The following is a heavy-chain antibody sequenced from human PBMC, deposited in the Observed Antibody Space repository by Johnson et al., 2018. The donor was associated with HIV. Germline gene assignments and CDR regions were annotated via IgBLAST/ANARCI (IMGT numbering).Heavy chain of an antibody. V-gene: IGHV3-48*04. CDR2: ISSSGSTI. CDR3: VRDYRERIVVATLHDAFDI. CDR1: GFTFDDYG. D-gene: IGHD1-26*01. Sequence: VQLVESGGGVVQPGGSLRLSCAASGFTFDDYGMSWVRQAPGKGLEWVSYISSSGSTIYYADSVKGRFTISRDNAKNSLYLQMNSLRAEDTAVYYCVRDYRERIVVATLHDAFDIWGQGTMCTVSS. J-gene: IGHJ3*02.